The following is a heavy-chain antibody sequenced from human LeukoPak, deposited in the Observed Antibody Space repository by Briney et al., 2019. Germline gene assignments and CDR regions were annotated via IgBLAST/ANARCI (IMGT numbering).Heavy chain of an antibody. V-gene: IGHV3-53*01. Sequence: GGSLSLSCAASGFIVSNSYMSWVRQAPGKGLECVSVIYTGGGTFYTDSVKGRFTISRDNSKNTLYLQMNSLRAEDTAVYYCAKRSVVVPAAIQGLRPFWYFDLWGRGTLVTVSS. CDR2: IYTGGGT. D-gene: IGHD2-2*02. CDR3: AKRSVVVPAAIQGLRPFWYFDL. J-gene: IGHJ2*01. CDR1: GFIVSNSY.